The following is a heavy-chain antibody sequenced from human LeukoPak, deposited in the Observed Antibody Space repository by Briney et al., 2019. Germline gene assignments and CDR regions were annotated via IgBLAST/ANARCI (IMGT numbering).Heavy chain of an antibody. J-gene: IGHJ6*02. Sequence: GGSLRLSCAVSGFTVSGNYMSWVRQAPGKGLEWVSVIYSGGSTYYADSVKGRFTISRDNSKNTLYLQMNSLRAEDTAVYYCARVRTDYSNYYYYYYGMDVWGQGTTVTVSS. CDR2: IYSGGST. V-gene: IGHV3-53*01. CDR3: ARVRTDYSNYYYYYYGMDV. D-gene: IGHD4-11*01. CDR1: GFTVSGNY.